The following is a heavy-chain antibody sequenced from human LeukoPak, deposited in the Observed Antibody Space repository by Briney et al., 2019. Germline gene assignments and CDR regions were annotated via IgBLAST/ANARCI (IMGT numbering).Heavy chain of an antibody. CDR2: INSDGSST. J-gene: IGHJ3*02. CDR3: AKNQWTWRADDAFDI. CDR1: GFTFSSYW. Sequence: GGSLRLSCAASGFTFSSYWMHWVRRAPGKGLVWVSRINSDGSSTSYADSVKGRFTISRDNAKNTLYLQMNSLRAEDTAVYYRAKNQWTWRADDAFDIWGQGTMVTVSS. D-gene: IGHD6-19*01. V-gene: IGHV3-74*01.